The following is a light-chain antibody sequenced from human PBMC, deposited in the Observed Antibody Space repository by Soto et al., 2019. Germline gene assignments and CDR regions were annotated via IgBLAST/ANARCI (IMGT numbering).Light chain of an antibody. V-gene: IGKV3-15*01. Sequence: EIAMTQSPATLSVSPGERATLSCRASQSISTELAWYQQIPGQPPRLLIYSASTRATGVPARFTCSGSGSEFTLTISGLQSEDFAIYYCQQGHNWPLTFGQGTRLEI. J-gene: IGKJ2*01. CDR1: QSISTE. CDR2: SAS. CDR3: QQGHNWPLT.